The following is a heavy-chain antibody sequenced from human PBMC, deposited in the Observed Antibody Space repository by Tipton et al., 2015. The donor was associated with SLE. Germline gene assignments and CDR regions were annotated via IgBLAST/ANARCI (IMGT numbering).Heavy chain of an antibody. CDR3: AREMERIQQNAMDV. V-gene: IGHV3-30*03. CDR1: GFSFSNYG. J-gene: IGHJ6*02. CDR2: ISTDGSVK. Sequence: RSLRLSCATSGFSFSNYGMHWVRQAPGKGLEWVALISTDGSVKDYADSAKGRFTIARDNSKNAVYLQMNSLRSEDTGVYYCAREMERIQQNAMDVWGQGTTVTVSS. D-gene: IGHD6-13*01.